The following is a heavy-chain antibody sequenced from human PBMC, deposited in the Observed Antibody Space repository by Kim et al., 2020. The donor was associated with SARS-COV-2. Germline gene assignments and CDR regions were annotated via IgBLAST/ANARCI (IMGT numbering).Heavy chain of an antibody. V-gene: IGHV1-18*01. J-gene: IGHJ5*02. CDR2: ISAYNGNT. CDR1: GYTFTSYG. D-gene: IGHD3-10*01. CDR3: AREGYYGSGSPKGWFDP. Sequence: ASVKVSCKASGYTFTSYGISWVRQAPGQGLEWMGWISAYNGNTNYAQKLQGRVTMTTDTSTSTAYMELRSLRSDDTAVYYCAREGYYGSGSPKGWFDPWGQGTLVTVSS.